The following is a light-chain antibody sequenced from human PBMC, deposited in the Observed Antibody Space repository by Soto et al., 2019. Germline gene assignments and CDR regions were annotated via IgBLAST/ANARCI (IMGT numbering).Light chain of an antibody. Sequence: QSALTQPASVSGSPGQSITISCTGTSSDVGSYNLVSWYQQHPGKAPKLMIYEVSKRPSGVSNRFYGSKSGNTASLTISGLQAEDEADYYCCSYAGSSTAVFGGGTQLTVL. CDR3: CSYAGSSTAV. V-gene: IGLV2-23*02. CDR1: SSDVGSYNL. CDR2: EVS. J-gene: IGLJ7*01.